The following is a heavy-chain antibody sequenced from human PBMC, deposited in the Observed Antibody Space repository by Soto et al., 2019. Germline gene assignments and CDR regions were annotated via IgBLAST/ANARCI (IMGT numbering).Heavy chain of an antibody. D-gene: IGHD3-10*01. CDR3: AREVTMVRGVMLSDYYGMDV. CDR1: GFTFSSYA. J-gene: IGHJ6*02. CDR2: ISYDGSNK. Sequence: PGGSLSLSCAASGFTFSSYAMHWVRQAPGKGLEWVAVISYDGSNKYYADSVKGRFTISRDNSKNTLYLQMNSLRAEDTAVYYCAREVTMVRGVMLSDYYGMDVWGQGTTVTVSS. V-gene: IGHV3-30-3*01.